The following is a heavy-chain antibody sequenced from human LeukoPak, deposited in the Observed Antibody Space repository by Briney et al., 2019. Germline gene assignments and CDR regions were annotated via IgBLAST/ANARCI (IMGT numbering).Heavy chain of an antibody. CDR2: IYTSGRT. J-gene: IGHJ4*02. CDR3: AREFSSSRLYDY. Sequence: PSETLSLTCTVSGGSISSYYWSWFRQPAGRALEWIGRIYTSGRTDYNPSLKSRVTMSVDTSKNQFSLKLSSVTAADTAVYYCAREFSSSRLYDYWGQGTLVTVSS. CDR1: GGSISSYY. D-gene: IGHD6-19*01. V-gene: IGHV4-4*07.